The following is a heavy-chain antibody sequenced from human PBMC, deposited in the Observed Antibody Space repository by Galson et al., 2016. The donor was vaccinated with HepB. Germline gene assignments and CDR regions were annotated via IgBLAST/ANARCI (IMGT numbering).Heavy chain of an antibody. V-gene: IGHV4-59*11. J-gene: IGHJ6*02. CDR3: ARELVETAVEAGYQQVWYYYGIDV. Sequence: SETLSLTCTVSGGSIGTHYWSWFRQPPGKGLEWIGDIFYSGNSNYSPSLKGRVTISVDTSKNQLSLQLGSVTAADTGVYYCARELVETAVEAGYQQVWYYYGIDVWGQGPRSPSP. CDR1: GGSIGTHY. D-gene: IGHD5-18*01. CDR2: IFYSGNS.